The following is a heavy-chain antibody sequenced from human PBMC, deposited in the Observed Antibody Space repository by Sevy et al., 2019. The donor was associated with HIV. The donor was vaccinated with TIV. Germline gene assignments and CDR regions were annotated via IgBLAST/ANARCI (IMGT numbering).Heavy chain of an antibody. CDR1: GYTLTELS. CDR2: FDPEDDEK. D-gene: IGHD3-22*01. CDR3: ATTKDYYDTSGYPFDS. Sequence: ASVKVSCKVSGYTLTELSMHWVRQAPGKGLEWMGTFDPEDDEKIYAQKFQGRVTMTGDTSTDTAYMELSRLRSEDTDVDYCATTKDYYDTSGYPFDSWGQGTLVTVSS. V-gene: IGHV1-24*01. J-gene: IGHJ4*02.